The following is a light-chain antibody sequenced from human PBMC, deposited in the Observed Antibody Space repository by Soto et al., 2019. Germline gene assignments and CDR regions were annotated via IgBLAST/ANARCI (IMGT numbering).Light chain of an antibody. V-gene: IGLV1-40*01. CDR3: AGWDDSLNGYV. Sequence: QSVLTQPPSVSGSPGQRGSISCTGSSSNIGAVYDVHWYQHLPGTAPKLLIYANNNRPSGVPDRFSGSKSGTSASLAISGLQSEDEADYYCAGWDDSLNGYVFGTGTKVTVL. CDR2: ANN. CDR1: SSNIGAVYD. J-gene: IGLJ1*01.